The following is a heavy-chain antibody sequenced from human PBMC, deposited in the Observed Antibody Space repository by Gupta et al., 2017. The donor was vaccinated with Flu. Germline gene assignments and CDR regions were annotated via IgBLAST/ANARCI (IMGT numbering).Heavy chain of an antibody. J-gene: IGHJ4*02. CDR2: ILGTA. CDR3: ARNYGDYPGLGGGFDY. V-gene: IGHV1-69*01. Sequence: ILGTANYAQKFQGRVTITADESTSTAYMERSSLRSEDTAVYYCARNYGDYPGLGGGFDYWGQGTLVTGSS. D-gene: IGHD4-17*01.